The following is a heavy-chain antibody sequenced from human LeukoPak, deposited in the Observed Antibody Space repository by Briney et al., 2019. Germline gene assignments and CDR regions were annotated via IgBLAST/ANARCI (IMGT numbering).Heavy chain of an antibody. V-gene: IGHV3-23*01. J-gene: IGHJ4*02. CDR1: GFIFSTYA. D-gene: IGHD3-9*01. CDR3: AKGRLRYFDWSAHDY. Sequence: GGSLRLSCAASGFIFSTYAMSWVRQAPGKGLKWVSSISGSGASTYYADSVKGRFTISRDNSKNTLYLEMSTLRAEDTAIYYCAKGRLRYFDWSAHDYWGQGTLVTVSS. CDR2: ISGSGAST.